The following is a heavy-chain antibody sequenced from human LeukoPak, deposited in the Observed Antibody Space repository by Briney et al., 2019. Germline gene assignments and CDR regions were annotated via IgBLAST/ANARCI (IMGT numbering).Heavy chain of an antibody. Sequence: ASVKVSCKASGGTFSSYTISWVRQAPGQGLEWMGRIIPILGIANYAQKFQGRVTITADKSTSTAYMELSSLRSEDTAVYYCARDGYYDSSGYHLDPWGQGTLVTVSS. CDR1: GGTFSSYT. CDR3: ARDGYYDSSGYHLDP. V-gene: IGHV1-69*04. J-gene: IGHJ5*02. D-gene: IGHD3-22*01. CDR2: IIPILGIA.